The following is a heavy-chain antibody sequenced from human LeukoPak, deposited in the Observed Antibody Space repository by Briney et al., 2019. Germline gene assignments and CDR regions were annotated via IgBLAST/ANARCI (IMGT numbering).Heavy chain of an antibody. J-gene: IGHJ4*02. Sequence: PGGSLRLSCAAPGFTFSSYWMHWVRQAPGKGLVWVSRINSDGSSTSYADSVKGRFTISRDNAKNTLYLQMNSLRAEDTAVYYCARMKTYYYGSGSPFDYWGQGTLVTVSS. V-gene: IGHV3-74*01. D-gene: IGHD3-10*01. CDR2: INSDGSST. CDR1: GFTFSSYW. CDR3: ARMKTYYYGSGSPFDY.